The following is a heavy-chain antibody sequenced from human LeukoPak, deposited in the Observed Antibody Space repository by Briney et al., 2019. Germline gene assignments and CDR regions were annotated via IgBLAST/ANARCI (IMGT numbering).Heavy chain of an antibody. Sequence: SQTLSLACAISGDSVSSNTATWNWIRQSPSRGLEWLGRTYYRSKWYNDYAVSVKNRIIINPDTSKNQFSLQLNSVTPEDTAVYYCAGIGSYFRHWDQGALVTVSS. CDR2: TYYRSKWYN. V-gene: IGHV6-1*01. D-gene: IGHD1-26*01. J-gene: IGHJ1*01. CDR3: AGIGSYFRH. CDR1: GDSVSSNTAT.